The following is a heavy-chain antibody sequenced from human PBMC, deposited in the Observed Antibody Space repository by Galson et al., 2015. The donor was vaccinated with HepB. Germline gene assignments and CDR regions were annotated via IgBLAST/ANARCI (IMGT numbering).Heavy chain of an antibody. V-gene: IGHV3-33*06. CDR2: IWYDGSNK. CDR3: AKAGDYGAVYYFDY. CDR1: GFTFSSYG. D-gene: IGHD4-17*01. Sequence: SLRLSCAASGFTFSSYGMHWVRQAPGKGLEWVAVIWYDGSNKYYADSVKGRFTISRDNSKNTLYLQMNSLRAEDTAVYYCAKAGDYGAVYYFDYWGQGTLVTVSS. J-gene: IGHJ4*02.